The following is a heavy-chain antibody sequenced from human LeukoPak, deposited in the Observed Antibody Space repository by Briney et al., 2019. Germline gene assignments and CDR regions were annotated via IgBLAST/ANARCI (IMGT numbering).Heavy chain of an antibody. D-gene: IGHD6-13*01. V-gene: IGHV3-30*18. CDR1: GFTFSSYA. CDR3: AKIGGVAAAGAGDAFDI. J-gene: IGHJ3*02. CDR2: ISYDGSNK. Sequence: GGSLRLSCAASGFTFSSYAMHWVRQAPGKGLEWVAVISYDGSNKYYADSVKGRFTISRDNSKNTLYLQMNSLRAEDTAVYYCAKIGGVAAAGAGDAFDIWGQGTMVTVSS.